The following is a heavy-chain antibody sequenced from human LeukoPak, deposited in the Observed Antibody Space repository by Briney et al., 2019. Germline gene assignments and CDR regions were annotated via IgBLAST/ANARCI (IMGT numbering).Heavy chain of an antibody. CDR3: ARDGITFGVAGLAY. V-gene: IGHV4-61*01. Sequence: SETLSLTCTVSGYSISSGYYWGWIRQPPGKGLEWIGYIYYSGSTNYNPSLKSRVTISVDTSKNQFSLKLSSVTAADTAVYYCARDGITFGVAGLAYWGQGTLVTVSS. CDR2: IYYSGST. CDR1: GYSISSGYY. J-gene: IGHJ4*02. D-gene: IGHD3-16*01.